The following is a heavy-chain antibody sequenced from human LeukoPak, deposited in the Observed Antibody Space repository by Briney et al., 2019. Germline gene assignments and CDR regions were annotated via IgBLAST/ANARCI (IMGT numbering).Heavy chain of an antibody. Sequence: ASETLSLTCTVSGGSISSGSYYWSWIRQPAGKGLEWIGRIYTSGSTNYNPSLKSRVTISVHTTKNLFSLRLRSVTAADTAVYFCARGRVSSSTWYSTYYYYFYMDVWGKGTTVTVSS. J-gene: IGHJ6*03. V-gene: IGHV4-61*02. CDR1: GGSISSGSYY. D-gene: IGHD1-1*01. CDR2: IYTSGST. CDR3: ARGRVSSSTWYSTYYYYFYMDV.